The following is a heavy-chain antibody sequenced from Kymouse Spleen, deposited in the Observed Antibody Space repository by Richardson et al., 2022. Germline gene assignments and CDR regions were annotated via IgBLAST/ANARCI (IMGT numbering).Heavy chain of an antibody. CDR2: IYYSGST. Sequence: QVQLQESGPGLVKPSQTLSLTCTVSGGSISSGGYYWSWIRQHPGKGLEWIGYIYYSGSTYYNPSLKSRVTISVDTSKNQFSLKLSSVTAADTAVYYCARERDYSNYLYYYYYGMDVWGQGTTVTVSS. V-gene: IGHV4-31*03. CDR3: ARERDYSNYLYYYYYGMDV. J-gene: IGHJ6*02. D-gene: IGHD4-11,IGHD4-11*01. CDR1: GGSISSGGYY.